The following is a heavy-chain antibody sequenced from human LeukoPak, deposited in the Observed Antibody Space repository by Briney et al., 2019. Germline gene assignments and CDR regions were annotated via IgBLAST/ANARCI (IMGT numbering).Heavy chain of an antibody. CDR1: GYTFTSYD. V-gene: IGHV1-8*01. D-gene: IGHD2-2*01. J-gene: IGHJ5*02. Sequence: HRASVKVSCKASGYTFTSYDINWVRQATGQGLEWMGWMNPNSGNTGYAQKFQGRVTMTEDTSTDTAYMELSSLRSEDTAVYYCATVADPLYCSSTSCYAGPDWFDPWGQGTLVTVSS. CDR3: ATVADPLYCSSTSCYAGPDWFDP. CDR2: MNPNSGNT.